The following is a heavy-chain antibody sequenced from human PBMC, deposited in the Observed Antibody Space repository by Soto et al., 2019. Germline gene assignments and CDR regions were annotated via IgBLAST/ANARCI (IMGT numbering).Heavy chain of an antibody. D-gene: IGHD1-26*01. CDR2: ISGSGGST. J-gene: IGHJ4*02. V-gene: IGHV3-23*01. CDR3: AKDLGQEYSGSSNFDY. CDR1: GFTFSSYA. Sequence: GGSLRLSCAASGFTFSSYAMSWVRQAPGKGLEWVSAISGSGGSTYYADSVKGRFTISRDNSKNTLYLQMNSLRAEDTAVYYCAKDLGQEYSGSSNFDYWGQGTLVTVSS.